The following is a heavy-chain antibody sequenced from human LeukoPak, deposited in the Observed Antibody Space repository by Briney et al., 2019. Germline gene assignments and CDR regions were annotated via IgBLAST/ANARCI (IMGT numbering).Heavy chain of an antibody. J-gene: IGHJ5*02. CDR2: INHSGST. CDR1: GGSFSGYY. Sequence: PSETLSLTCAVYGGSFSGYYWSWIRQPPGKGLEWIGEINHSGSTNYNPSLKSRVTISVDTSKNQFSLKLSSVTAADTAVYYCARVRDGYARRSWFDPWGQGTLVTVSS. D-gene: IGHD5-24*01. V-gene: IGHV4-34*01. CDR3: ARVRDGYARRSWFDP.